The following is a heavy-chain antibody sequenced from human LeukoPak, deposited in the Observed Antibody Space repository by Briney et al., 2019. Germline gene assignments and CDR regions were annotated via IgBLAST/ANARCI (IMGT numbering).Heavy chain of an antibody. CDR1: GFIVRNYH. Sequence: GGSLRLSCAASGFIVRNYHLSWLRQAPGKGLEWVSVIYPIGTRQYADSVKDRFTISRDISKNTLYLQMNSLRDEDTVVYFCARRILLSGLDIWGQGTMVTVSS. CDR2: IYPIGTR. D-gene: IGHD3-10*01. CDR3: ARRILLSGLDI. V-gene: IGHV3-66*01. J-gene: IGHJ3*02.